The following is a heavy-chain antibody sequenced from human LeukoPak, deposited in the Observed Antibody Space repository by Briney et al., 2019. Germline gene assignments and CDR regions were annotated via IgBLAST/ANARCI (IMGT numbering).Heavy chain of an antibody. CDR1: GFTFSSYS. Sequence: GGSLRLSCAASGFTFSSYSMNWVRQAPGKGLEWVSFISSSRSYIYYADSVKGRFTVSRDNAKNSLYLQMDSLRVEDTAVYYCARDPPSRGTRYFDYWGQGILVTVSS. J-gene: IGHJ4*02. V-gene: IGHV3-21*01. D-gene: IGHD3-16*01. CDR2: ISSSRSYI. CDR3: ARDPPSRGTRYFDY.